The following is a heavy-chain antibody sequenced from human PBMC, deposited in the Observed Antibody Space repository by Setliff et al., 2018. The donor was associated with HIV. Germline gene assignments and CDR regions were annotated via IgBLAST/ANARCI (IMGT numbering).Heavy chain of an antibody. V-gene: IGHV1-69*10. Sequence: ASVKVSCKASGGTFSDFRITWVRQAPGQGLEWMGEITPFVGITNYAQKFQGRVTISADESTATAYIELSSLTSQDTAVYYCARDKGIREAASLDYWGQGALVTAPQ. CDR2: ITPFVGIT. J-gene: IGHJ4*02. CDR1: GGTFSDFR. CDR3: ARDKGIREAASLDY. D-gene: IGHD6-13*01.